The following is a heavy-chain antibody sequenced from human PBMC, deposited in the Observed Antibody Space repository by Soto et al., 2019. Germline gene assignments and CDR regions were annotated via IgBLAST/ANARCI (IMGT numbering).Heavy chain of an antibody. J-gene: IGHJ4*02. CDR3: AREPAETTVFDY. D-gene: IGHD4-17*01. CDR1: GFTFSSYW. Sequence: PGGSLRLSCAACGFTFSSYWMSWVRQAPGKGLEWVANIKQDGSEKYYVDSVKGRFTISRDNAKNSLYLQMNSLRAEDTAVYYCAREPAETTVFDYWGQGTLVTVSS. CDR2: IKQDGSEK. V-gene: IGHV3-7*01.